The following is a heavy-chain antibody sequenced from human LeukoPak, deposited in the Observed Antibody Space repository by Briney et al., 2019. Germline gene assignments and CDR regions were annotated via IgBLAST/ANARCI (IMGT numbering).Heavy chain of an antibody. CDR3: AREVPIVRGLRWDY. Sequence: PSETLSLTCTVSGDSISSYYGNWVRQPPGRGLEWVGYIYYSGSTNSNPSLKSRVTISIDTSKNQFSLKLRSVTAADTAVYYCAREVPIVRGLRWDYWGQGTLVTVSS. CDR1: GDSISSYY. J-gene: IGHJ4*02. D-gene: IGHD3-10*01. CDR2: IYYSGST. V-gene: IGHV4-59*01.